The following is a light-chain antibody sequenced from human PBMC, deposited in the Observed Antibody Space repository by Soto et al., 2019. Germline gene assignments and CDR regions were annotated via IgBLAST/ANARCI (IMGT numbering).Light chain of an antibody. CDR2: GAS. CDR3: QQYDSSPWT. J-gene: IGKJ1*01. CDR1: QNVSSSF. V-gene: IGKV3-20*01. Sequence: ESVLTQSPGTLSLSPGERATLSCRASQNVSSSFLAWYQLKPGQAPRLLIYGASSRATGIPDRFSGSGSGTDFTLTSSRLEPEDFAVYYCQQYDSSPWTFGQGTKVEIK.